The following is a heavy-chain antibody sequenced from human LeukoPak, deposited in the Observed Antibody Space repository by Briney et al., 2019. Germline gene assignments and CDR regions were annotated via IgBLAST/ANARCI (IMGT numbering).Heavy chain of an antibody. Sequence: LGAXVXXSCKVSGYTLTELSMHWVRQAPGKGLEWMGGFDPEDGETIYAQKFQGRVTMTEDTSTDTAYMELSRLRSEDTAVYYCATYIVVVTAIQYYFDYWGQGTLVTVSS. CDR3: ATYIVVVTAIQYYFDY. CDR2: FDPEDGET. D-gene: IGHD2-21*02. CDR1: GYTLTELS. J-gene: IGHJ4*02. V-gene: IGHV1-24*01.